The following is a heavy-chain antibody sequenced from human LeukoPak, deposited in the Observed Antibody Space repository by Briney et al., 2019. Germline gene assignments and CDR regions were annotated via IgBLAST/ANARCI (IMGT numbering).Heavy chain of an antibody. V-gene: IGHV1-46*01. J-gene: IGHJ1*01. CDR2: INPSGGST. CDR3: ARDQRIRPKTREYFQH. D-gene: IGHD1-14*01. CDR1: GYTFTSYY. Sequence: GASVKVSCKASGYTFTSYYMHWVRQAPGQGLEWMGIINPSGGSTSYAQKFQGRVTMTRDTSTSTVYMELSSLRSEDTAVYYCARDQRIRPKTREYFQHWGQGTLVTVSS.